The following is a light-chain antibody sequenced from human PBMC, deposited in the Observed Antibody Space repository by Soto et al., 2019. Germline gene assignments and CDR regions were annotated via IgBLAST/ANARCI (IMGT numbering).Light chain of an antibody. J-gene: IGLJ1*01. CDR1: SSDVGGYNY. CDR3: SSYTSSSTLLYA. CDR2: DVS. V-gene: IGLV2-14*01. Sequence: QSALTQPASVSGSPGQLITISCTGTSSDVGGYNYVSWYQQHPGKAPKLMIYDVSNRPSGVSNRFSGSKSGNTASLTISGLQAEDEADYYCSSYTSSSTLLYAFGTGTKLTVL.